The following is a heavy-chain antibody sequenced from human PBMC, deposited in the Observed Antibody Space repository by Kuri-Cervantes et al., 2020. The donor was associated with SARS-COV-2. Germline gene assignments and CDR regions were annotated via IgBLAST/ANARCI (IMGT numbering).Heavy chain of an antibody. V-gene: IGHV3-30*04. CDR3: AREKAVAGFDY. J-gene: IGHJ4*02. D-gene: IGHD6-19*01. CDR2: ISYDGSNK. CDR1: GFTFSSYA. Sequence: GESLKISCAASGFTFSSYAMHWVRQAPGKGLEWVAVISYDGSNKYYEDSVKGRFTISRDNAKNTLSLQMNSLGAEDTAVYYCAREKAVAGFDYWGQGTLVTVSS.